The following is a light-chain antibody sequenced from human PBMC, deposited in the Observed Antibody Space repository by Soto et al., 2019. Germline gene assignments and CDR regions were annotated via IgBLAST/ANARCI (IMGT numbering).Light chain of an antibody. CDR2: DAS. V-gene: IGKV3D-20*01. Sequence: EIVLTQSPATLSLSPGERATLSCGASQSVSSGYLAWYQQKPGLAPRLLIYDASYRATGIPDRFSGSGSGTDFTLTISRLEPEDFAVYYCQQYVSSPTFGQGTRLEIK. CDR3: QQYVSSPT. CDR1: QSVSSGY. J-gene: IGKJ5*01.